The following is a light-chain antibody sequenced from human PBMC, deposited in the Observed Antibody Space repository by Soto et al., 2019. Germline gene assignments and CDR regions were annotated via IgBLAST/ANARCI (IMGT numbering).Light chain of an antibody. J-gene: IGKJ4*01. Sequence: DIPMTQSPSSLSASVGDRVTITCRASQNISTWLVWYQERPGKAPKSLIFGASSLERGVPSRFSGSGSGTDFTLTIISLQPEDFATYYCQQYDTYPVTFGGGTKVEI. CDR1: QNISTW. CDR2: GAS. V-gene: IGKV1D-16*01. CDR3: QQYDTYPVT.